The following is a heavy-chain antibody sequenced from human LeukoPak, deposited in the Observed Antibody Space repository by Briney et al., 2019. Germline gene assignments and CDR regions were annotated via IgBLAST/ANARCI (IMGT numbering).Heavy chain of an antibody. Sequence: GGSLRLSCAASGFTFSSCSMNWVRQAPGKGLEWVSSISSSSSYIYYADSVKGRFTISRDNAKNSLYLQMNSLRAEDTAVYYCARALGGGSYYLFDYWGQGTLVTVSS. CDR3: ARALGGGSYYLFDY. V-gene: IGHV3-21*01. CDR1: GFTFSSCS. J-gene: IGHJ4*02. CDR2: ISSSSSYI. D-gene: IGHD1-26*01.